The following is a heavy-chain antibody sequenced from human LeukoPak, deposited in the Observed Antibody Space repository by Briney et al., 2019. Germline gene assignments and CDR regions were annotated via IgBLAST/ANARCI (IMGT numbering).Heavy chain of an antibody. CDR3: ARDLRTYYYDSSGFGY. V-gene: IGHV3-33*01. Sequence: GGSLRLSCAASGFTFSSYGMHWVRQAPGKGLEWVAVIWYDGSNKYYADSVKGRFTISRDNSKNTLYLQMNSLRAEDTAVYYCARDLRTYYYDSSGFGYWGQGTLVTVSS. J-gene: IGHJ4*02. CDR1: GFTFSSYG. CDR2: IWYDGSNK. D-gene: IGHD3-22*01.